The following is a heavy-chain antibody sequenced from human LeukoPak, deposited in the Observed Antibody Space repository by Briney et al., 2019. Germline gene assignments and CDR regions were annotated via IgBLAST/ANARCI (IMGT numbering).Heavy chain of an antibody. CDR3: ASLYSGSYKGDDY. CDR2: IYYSGST. J-gene: IGHJ4*02. Sequence: SETLSLTCAVYGGSFSGYYWSWIRQPPGKGLEWIGYIYYSGSTNYNPSLKSRVTISVDTSKNQFSLKLSSVTAADTAVYYCASLYSGSYKGDDYWGQGTLVTVSS. D-gene: IGHD1-26*01. V-gene: IGHV4-59*01. CDR1: GGSFSGYY.